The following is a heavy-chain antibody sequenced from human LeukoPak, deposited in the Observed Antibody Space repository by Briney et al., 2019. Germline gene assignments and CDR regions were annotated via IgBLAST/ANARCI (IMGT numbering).Heavy chain of an antibody. J-gene: IGHJ4*02. D-gene: IGHD6-19*01. CDR2: IYYSGNT. CDR3: ARGSSGWLRFDY. V-gene: IGHV4-31*03. CDR1: GGSISGYY. Sequence: PSETLSLTCTVSGGSISGYYWSWIRQHPGKGLEWIGYIYYSGNTYYNPSLKSRVTISVDTSKNQFSLKLSSVTAADTAVYYCARGSSGWLRFDYWGQGTLVTVSS.